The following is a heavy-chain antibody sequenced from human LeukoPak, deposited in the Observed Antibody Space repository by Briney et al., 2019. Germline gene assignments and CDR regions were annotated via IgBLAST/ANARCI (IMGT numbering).Heavy chain of an antibody. J-gene: IGHJ4*02. CDR2: IYHSGST. CDR3: ARQPYCGSGSYLELGY. Sequence: SQTLSLTCTVSGGSISSGGYYWSWIRQPPGKGLEWIGYIYHSGSTYYNPSLKSRVTISVDTSKNQFSLKLSSVTAADTAVYYCARQPYCGSGSYLELGYWGQGTLVTVSS. D-gene: IGHD3-10*01. V-gene: IGHV4-30-2*01. CDR1: GGSISSGGYY.